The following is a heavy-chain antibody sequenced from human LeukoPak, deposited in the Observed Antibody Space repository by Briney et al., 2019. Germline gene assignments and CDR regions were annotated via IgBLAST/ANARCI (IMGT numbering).Heavy chain of an antibody. D-gene: IGHD3-3*01. V-gene: IGHV3-21*01. Sequence: GGSLRLSCAASGFTFSSDSMNWVRQAPGKGLEWVSSISSSSSYIYYADSVKGRFTISRDNAKNSLYLQMNSLRAEDTAVYYCARLLRFLEWSAYYGMDVWGQGTTVTVSS. CDR2: ISSSSSYI. CDR1: GFTFSSDS. J-gene: IGHJ6*02. CDR3: ARLLRFLEWSAYYGMDV.